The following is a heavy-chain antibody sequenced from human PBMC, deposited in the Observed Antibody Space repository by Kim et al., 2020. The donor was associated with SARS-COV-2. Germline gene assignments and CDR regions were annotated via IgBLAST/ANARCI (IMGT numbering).Heavy chain of an antibody. J-gene: IGHJ4*02. CDR3: TSAFGH. Sequence: YTKGRTIYNPSVRNRVTISGDMSKNQLSLKLSSVTAEDTAVYYCTSAFGHWGQGTLVTVSS. V-gene: IGHV4-4*07. CDR2: YTKGRT. D-gene: IGHD3-10*01.